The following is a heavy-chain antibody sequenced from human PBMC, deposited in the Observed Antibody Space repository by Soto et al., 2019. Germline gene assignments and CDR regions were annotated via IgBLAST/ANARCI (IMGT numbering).Heavy chain of an antibody. CDR1: GFAFSGHT. CDR3: ASDIMSAPGRGDV. V-gene: IGHV3-30-3*01. CDR2: ISYDRIHF. J-gene: IGHJ6*02. D-gene: IGHD3-16*01. Sequence: GGSLRLSCAASGFAFSGHTMHWVSQAPDKGLEWVAAISYDRIHFFYADSVRGRFTISRDNSKNTLYLDMTSLRTEDTAVYYCASDIMSAPGRGDVWGHGTTATVSS.